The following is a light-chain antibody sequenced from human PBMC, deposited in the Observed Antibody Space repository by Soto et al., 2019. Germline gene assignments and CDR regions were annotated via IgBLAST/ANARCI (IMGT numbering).Light chain of an antibody. CDR1: SSDVGGYNY. J-gene: IGLJ3*02. CDR2: DVT. Sequence: QSALTQPRSVSGSPGQSVTISCTGTSSDVGGYNYVSWFLQHPGKAPKLIIYDVTERPSGVPDRFSGSKSGNTASLTISGLQAEDEADYYCCSFVGTYTGVFGGGTKVTVL. CDR3: CSFVGTYTGV. V-gene: IGLV2-11*01.